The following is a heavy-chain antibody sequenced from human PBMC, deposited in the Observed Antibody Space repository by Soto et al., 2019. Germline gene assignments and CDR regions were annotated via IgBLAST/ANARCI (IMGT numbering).Heavy chain of an antibody. Sequence: QVQLVQSGAEVKKPGSSVKVSCKASGGTFSSYTISCVRQAPGQGLEWMGRIIPILGIANYAQKFQGRVTITADKSTSTAYMELCSLRSEDTAVYYCARDPGSDSYRNFDYWGQGTLVTVSS. CDR3: ARDPGSDSYRNFDY. D-gene: IGHD3-16*02. CDR2: IIPILGIA. J-gene: IGHJ4*02. CDR1: GGTFSSYT. V-gene: IGHV1-69*08.